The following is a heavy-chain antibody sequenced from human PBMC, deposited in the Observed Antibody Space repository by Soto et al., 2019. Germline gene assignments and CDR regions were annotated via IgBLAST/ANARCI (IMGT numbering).Heavy chain of an antibody. CDR2: INHSGST. V-gene: IGHV4-34*01. CDR3: ARTRRAYYYDSSGYYYDY. CDR1: GGSFSGYY. D-gene: IGHD3-22*01. J-gene: IGHJ4*02. Sequence: PSETLSLTCAVYGGSFSGYYWSWIRQPPGKGLEWIGEINHSGSTNYNPSLKSRVTISVDTSKNQFSLKLSSVTAADTAVYYCARTRRAYYYDSSGYYYDYWGQGTLVTVSS.